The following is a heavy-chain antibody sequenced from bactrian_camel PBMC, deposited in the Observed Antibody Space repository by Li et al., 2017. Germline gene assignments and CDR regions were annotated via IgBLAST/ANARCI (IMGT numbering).Heavy chain of an antibody. CDR2: IIDADGST. CDR1: GYTYNHYC. D-gene: IGHD2*01. CDR3: AAPDRPYYSGAYTLHSSPPIY. J-gene: IGHJ4*01. V-gene: IGHV3S1*01. Sequence: HVQLVESGGGSVKAGGSLTLTCVASGYTYNHYCMGWFRLAPGKEREGVAIIDADGSTFYADSVKGRFTISSDNAKSTLYMTVTSMKFEDTAIYYCAAPDRPYYSGAYTLHSSPPIYWGRGTQVTVS.